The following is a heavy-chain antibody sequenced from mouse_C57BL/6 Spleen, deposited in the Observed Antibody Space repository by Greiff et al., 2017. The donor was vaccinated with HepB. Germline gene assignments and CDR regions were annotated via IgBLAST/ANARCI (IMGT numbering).Heavy chain of an antibody. CDR3: TREGYDGYYPSSWFAY. J-gene: IGHJ3*01. CDR1: GYTFTDYE. V-gene: IGHV1-15*01. CDR2: IDPETGGT. D-gene: IGHD2-3*01. Sequence: QVQLKQSGAELVRPGASVTLSCKASGYTFTDYEMHWVKQTPVHGLEWIGAIDPETGGTAYNQKFKGKAILTADKSSSTAYMELRSLTSEDSAVYYCTREGYDGYYPSSWFAYWGQGTLVTVSA.